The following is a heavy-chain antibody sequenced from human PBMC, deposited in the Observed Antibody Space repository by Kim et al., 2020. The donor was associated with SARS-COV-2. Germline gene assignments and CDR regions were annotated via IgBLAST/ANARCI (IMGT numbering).Heavy chain of an antibody. CDR3: EREERAVAGP. V-gene: IGHV4-39*07. CDR1: GGSISSSSYY. Sequence: SETLSLTCTVSGGSISSSSYYWGWIRQPPGKGLEWIGSIYYSGSTYYNPSLKSRVTISVDTSKNQFSLKLSSVTAADTAVYYCEREERAVAGPWGQGTLVTVSS. J-gene: IGHJ5*02. CDR2: IYYSGST. D-gene: IGHD6-19*01.